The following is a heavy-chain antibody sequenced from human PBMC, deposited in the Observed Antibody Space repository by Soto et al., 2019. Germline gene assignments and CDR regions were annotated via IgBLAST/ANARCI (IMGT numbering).Heavy chain of an antibody. CDR1: GGSFSGYY. V-gene: IGHV4-34*01. CDR3: ATRTNYYDSSGYSRNWFDP. J-gene: IGHJ5*02. Sequence: PSETLSLTCAVYGGSFSGYYWSWIRQPPGKGLEWIGEINHSGSTNYNPSLKSRVTISVDTSKNQFSLKLSSVTAADTAVYYCATRTNYYDSSGYSRNWFDPWGQGTLVTVSS. CDR2: INHSGST. D-gene: IGHD3-22*01.